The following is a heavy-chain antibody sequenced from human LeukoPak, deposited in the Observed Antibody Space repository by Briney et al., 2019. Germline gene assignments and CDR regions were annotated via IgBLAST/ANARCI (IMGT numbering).Heavy chain of an antibody. D-gene: IGHD2-15*01. CDR3: AGYCSGGSCYYYYYGMDV. Sequence: GSLRLSCAASGFTFSSYGMHWVRQAPGKGLEWVAVISYDGSNKYYADSVKGRFTISRDNSKNTLYLQMSSLRAEDTAVYYCAGYCSGGSCYYYYYGMDVWGQGTTVTVSS. CDR1: GFTFSSYG. J-gene: IGHJ6*02. CDR2: ISYDGSNK. V-gene: IGHV3-30*03.